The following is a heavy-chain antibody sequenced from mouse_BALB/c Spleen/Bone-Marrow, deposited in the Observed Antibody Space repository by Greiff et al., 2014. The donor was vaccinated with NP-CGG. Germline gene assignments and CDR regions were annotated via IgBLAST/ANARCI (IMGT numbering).Heavy chain of an antibody. D-gene: IGHD4-1*01. V-gene: IGHV1-5*01. Sequence: VQLKQSGTVLARPGASLRMSCKASGYTFTNYWINWIKQRPGQGLEWIGAIYPGNNDAKYTQKFKAKAKLTAVTSTSTADMELSSLTNEDSAVYYCARNWDWVSAYWGQGTLVTVSA. CDR2: IYPGNNDA. J-gene: IGHJ3*01. CDR1: GYTFTNYW. CDR3: ARNWDWVSAY.